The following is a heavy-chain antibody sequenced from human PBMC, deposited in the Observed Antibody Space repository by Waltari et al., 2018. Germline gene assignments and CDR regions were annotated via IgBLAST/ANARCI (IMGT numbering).Heavy chain of an antibody. V-gene: IGHV4-31*03. Sequence: QVKMQEAGPGRVKHSQTLSLTCTVSGGSIRRGGYYWSWIRQHPGTGLEWMGYIYYSGSTYYNPSLKSRVTRSVDTSKNQFSLKLSSVTAADTAVYYCARGVGYSSSRYNWFDPWGQGTLVTVSS. CDR3: ARGVGYSSSRYNWFDP. J-gene: IGHJ5*02. CDR1: GGSIRRGGYY. D-gene: IGHD6-13*01. CDR2: IYYSGST.